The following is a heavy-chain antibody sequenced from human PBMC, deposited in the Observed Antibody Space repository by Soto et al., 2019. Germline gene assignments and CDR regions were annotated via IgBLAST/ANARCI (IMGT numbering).Heavy chain of an antibody. V-gene: IGHV3-33*01. D-gene: IGHD1-1*01. CDR3: ARWGNWKVADY. Sequence: QVQLVQSGGGVVQPGMSLRLSCAASEFTFSSHGMHWVRQAPGKGLEWVAVIWYDGSEKYYGDSVKGRFTISRDNSKNTLYLQMNSLRAEDTAVYYCARWGNWKVADYWGQGTLVTVSS. J-gene: IGHJ4*02. CDR2: IWYDGSEK. CDR1: EFTFSSHG.